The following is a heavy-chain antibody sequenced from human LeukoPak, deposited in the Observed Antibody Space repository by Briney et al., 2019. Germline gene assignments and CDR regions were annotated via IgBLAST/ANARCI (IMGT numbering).Heavy chain of an antibody. Sequence: SETLSLTCAVYGGSFSGYYWSWIRQPPGKGLERIGEINHSGRTNYNPSLKSRVTISVDTSKYQFSLKLSSVTAAETAVYYCARLEYYDFWSGSKFGNWFDPWGQGTLVTVSS. J-gene: IGHJ5*02. CDR1: GGSFSGYY. CDR3: ARLEYYDFWSGSKFGNWFDP. CDR2: INHSGRT. V-gene: IGHV4-34*01. D-gene: IGHD3-3*01.